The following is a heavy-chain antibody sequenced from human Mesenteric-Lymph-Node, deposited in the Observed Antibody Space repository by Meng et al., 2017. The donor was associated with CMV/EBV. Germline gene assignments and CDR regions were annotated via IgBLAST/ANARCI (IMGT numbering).Heavy chain of an antibody. Sequence: GGSLRLSCALSGFSVSSHYMTWVRQAPGKGLEWVSSISSSSSYIYYADSVKGRFTISRDNAKNSLYLQMNSLRAEDTAVYYCTRWTTMIVEENDYWGQGTLVTVSS. CDR2: ISSSSSYI. J-gene: IGHJ4*02. V-gene: IGHV3-21*01. CDR1: GFSVSSHY. D-gene: IGHD3-22*01. CDR3: TRWTTMIVEENDY.